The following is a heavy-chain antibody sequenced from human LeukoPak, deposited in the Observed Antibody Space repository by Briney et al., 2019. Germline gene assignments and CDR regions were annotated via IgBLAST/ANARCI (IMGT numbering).Heavy chain of an antibody. CDR1: GFTFSSYA. CDR2: ISGSGDST. CDR3: AKGTGYSSGWAFDY. V-gene: IGHV3-23*01. Sequence: GRSLRLSCAASGFTFSSYAMSWVRQAPGKGLEWVSAISGSGDSTYYADSVKGRFTISRDNSKNTLYLQMNSLRAEDTAVYYCAKGTGYSSGWAFDYWGQGTLVTVSS. D-gene: IGHD6-19*01. J-gene: IGHJ4*02.